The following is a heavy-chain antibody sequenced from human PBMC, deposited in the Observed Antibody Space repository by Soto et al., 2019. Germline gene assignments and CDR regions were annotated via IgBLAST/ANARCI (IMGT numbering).Heavy chain of an antibody. V-gene: IGHV1-18*01. CDR1: GFAFLNYG. CDR3: ARDGATGTSHDY. D-gene: IGHD6-13*01. J-gene: IGHJ4*02. Sequence: QVQLVQSGGEVKKPGASVKVSCKASGFAFLNYGFGWVRQAPGQGLEWMGWISAYNGNTTHAQKRQGRVTITTATTRNTAYMELRSLRSDDTAVYYCARDGATGTSHDYWGQGTLVIVSS. CDR2: ISAYNGNT.